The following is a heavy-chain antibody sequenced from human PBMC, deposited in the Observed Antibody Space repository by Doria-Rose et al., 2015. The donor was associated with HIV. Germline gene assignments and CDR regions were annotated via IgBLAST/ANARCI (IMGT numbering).Heavy chain of an antibody. J-gene: IGHJ4*02. CDR2: IFSDDER. CDR1: GVSLSSPGMG. V-gene: IGHV2-26*01. D-gene: IGHD6-13*01. CDR3: ARIKSSRWYHKYYFDF. Sequence: QITLKESGPVLVKPTETLTLTCTVSGVSLSSPGMGVSWIRQPPAKALEWLANIFSDDERSYIASLKSRLTISSGTSKSQVVRTMTDMDPVDTATYYCARIKSSRWYHKYYFDFWGQGTLVIVSA.